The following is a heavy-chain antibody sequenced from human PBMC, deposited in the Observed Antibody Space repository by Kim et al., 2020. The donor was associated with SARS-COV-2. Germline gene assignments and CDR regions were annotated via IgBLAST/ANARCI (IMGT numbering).Heavy chain of an antibody. Sequence: SETLSLTCTVSGGSISSGGYYWSWIRQHPGKGLEWIGYIYYSGSTYYNPSLKSRVTISVDTSKNQFSLKLSHVTAADTAVYYCARVRITMLVVVDAFDIWGQETMVTASS. CDR3: ARVRITMLVVVDAFDI. CDR1: GGSISSGGYY. D-gene: IGHD3-22*01. J-gene: IGHJ3*02. V-gene: IGHV4-31*03. CDR2: IYYSGST.